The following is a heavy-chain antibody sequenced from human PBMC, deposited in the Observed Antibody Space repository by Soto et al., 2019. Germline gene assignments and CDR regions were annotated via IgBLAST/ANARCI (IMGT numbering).Heavy chain of an antibody. Sequence: LSLTCTVSGGSISSSSYYWGWIRQPPGKGLEWIGSIYYSGSTYYNPSLKSRVTISVDTSKNQFSLKLSSVTAADTAVYYCARGYTASTGRFDYWGQGTLVTVSS. D-gene: IGHD5-18*01. CDR2: IYYSGST. CDR3: ARGYTASTGRFDY. CDR1: GGSISSSSYY. J-gene: IGHJ4*02. V-gene: IGHV4-39*01.